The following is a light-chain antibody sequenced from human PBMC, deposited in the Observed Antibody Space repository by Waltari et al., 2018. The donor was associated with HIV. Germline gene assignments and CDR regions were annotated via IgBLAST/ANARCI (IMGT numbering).Light chain of an antibody. CDR1: SLKSSY. Sequence: SSELTQDPVVSVALGQTVRITCQGDSLKSSYATWYQQKPGQAHNLGLPGENSRPPGIPDRFSGSSSGNTASLTIAGAQAGDEGDYYCSSRDTTTNQVIFGGGTRVTVL. V-gene: IGLV3-19*01. CDR2: GEN. J-gene: IGLJ2*01. CDR3: SSRDTTTNQVI.